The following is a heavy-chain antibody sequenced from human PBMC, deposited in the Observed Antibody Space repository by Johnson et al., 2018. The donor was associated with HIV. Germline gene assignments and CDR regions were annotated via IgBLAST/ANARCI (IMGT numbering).Heavy chain of an antibody. CDR3: ARDGKVGATPRRAFDI. CDR2: ISSNGGRT. J-gene: IGHJ3*02. Sequence: VQLVESGGGLVQPGGSLRLSCAASGFTFSSYVMHWVRQAPGKGLEYVSAISSNGGRTYYADSVKGRFTISRDNSKNTLYLQMNSLRAEDTAVYYCARDGKVGATPRRAFDIWGQGKMVTVSS. D-gene: IGHD1-26*01. V-gene: IGHV3-64*04. CDR1: GFTFSSYV.